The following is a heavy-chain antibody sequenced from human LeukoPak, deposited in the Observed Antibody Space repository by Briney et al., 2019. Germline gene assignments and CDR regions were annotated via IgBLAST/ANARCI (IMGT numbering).Heavy chain of an antibody. CDR3: ARELPRIGGQTDASDI. CDR1: GFTFSNAW. Sequence: GGSLRLSCAASGFTFSNAWMSWVRQAPGKGLVWVSRAKNDGSSTSYADSVKGRFTISRDNAKNTLYLQMNSLRAEDTAVYYCARELPRIGGQTDASDISGQGTMVTVS. D-gene: IGHD3-16*01. J-gene: IGHJ3*02. V-gene: IGHV3-74*01. CDR2: AKNDGSST.